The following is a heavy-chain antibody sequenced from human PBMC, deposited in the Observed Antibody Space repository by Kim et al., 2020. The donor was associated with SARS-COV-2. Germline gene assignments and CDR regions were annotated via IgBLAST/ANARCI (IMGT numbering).Heavy chain of an antibody. V-gene: IGHV4-59*08. CDR3: ARRIAAAGLYWYFDL. J-gene: IGHJ2*01. D-gene: IGHD6-13*01. Sequence: PTPKNRVTISVDTSKDQFSLKLSSVTAADAAGYYCARRIAAAGLYWYFDLWGRGTLVTVSS.